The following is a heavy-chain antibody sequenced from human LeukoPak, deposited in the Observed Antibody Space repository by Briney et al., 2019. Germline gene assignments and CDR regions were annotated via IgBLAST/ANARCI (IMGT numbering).Heavy chain of an antibody. J-gene: IGHJ4*02. Sequence: ASVKVSCKASGYTFTSYYMHWVRQAPGQGHEWMGIINPSGGSTSYAQKFQGRVTMTRDTSTSTVYMELSSLRSEDTAVYYCARDHSTLLWFGELQFPDYWGQGTLVTVSS. V-gene: IGHV1-46*01. CDR2: INPSGGST. D-gene: IGHD3-10*01. CDR3: ARDHSTLLWFGELQFPDY. CDR1: GYTFTSYY.